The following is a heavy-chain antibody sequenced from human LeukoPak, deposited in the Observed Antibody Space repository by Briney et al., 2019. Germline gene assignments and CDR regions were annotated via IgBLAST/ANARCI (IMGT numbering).Heavy chain of an antibody. J-gene: IGHJ4*02. CDR1: GYTFTSYG. CDR2: ISAYNGNT. CDR3: AREGDSSGWYREYYFDY. D-gene: IGHD6-19*01. Sequence: ASVKVSCKASGYTFTSYGISWVRQAPGQGLEWMGWISAYNGNTNYAQKLQGRVTMTTDTSTSTAYLELRSLRSDDTAVYYCAREGDSSGWYREYYFDYWGQGTLVTVSS. V-gene: IGHV1-18*01.